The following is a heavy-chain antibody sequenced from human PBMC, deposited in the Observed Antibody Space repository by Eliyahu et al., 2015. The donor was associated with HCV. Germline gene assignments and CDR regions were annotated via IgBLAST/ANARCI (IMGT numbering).Heavy chain of an antibody. CDR1: XGTXSXYA. J-gene: IGHJ4*02. CDR2: IIPXLGIA. D-gene: IGHD6-13*01. Sequence: QVQLVQSGAEXKKPGSSVKVSCKASXGTXSXYAISWVXQAPGQGLEWMGRIIPXLGIANYAQKFQGRVTITADKSTSTAYMELSSLRSEDTAVYYCARDRWPGIAAAGIDYWGQGTLVTVSS. V-gene: IGHV1-69*04. CDR3: ARDRWPGIAAAGIDY.